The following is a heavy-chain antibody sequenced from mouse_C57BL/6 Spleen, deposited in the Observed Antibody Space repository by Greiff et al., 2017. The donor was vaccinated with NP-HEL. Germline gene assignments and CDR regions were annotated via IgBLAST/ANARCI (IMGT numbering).Heavy chain of an antibody. CDR3: TRGTWGYFDY. V-gene: IGHV1-15*01. Sequence: VKLMESGAELVRPGASVTLSCKASGYTFTDYEMHWVKQTPVHGLEWIGAIDPETGGTAYNQKFKGKAILTADKSSSTAYMELRSLTSEDSAVYYCTRGTWGYFDYWGQGTTLTVSS. CDR1: GYTFTDYE. CDR2: IDPETGGT. J-gene: IGHJ2*01. D-gene: IGHD3-3*01.